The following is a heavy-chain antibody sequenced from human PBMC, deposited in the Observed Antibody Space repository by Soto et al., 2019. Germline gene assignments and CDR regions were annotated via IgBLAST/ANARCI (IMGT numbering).Heavy chain of an antibody. J-gene: IGHJ6*02. V-gene: IGHV3-30*18. CDR2: ISYDGTNK. D-gene: IGHD6-13*01. CDR3: AKGPAAYSSSGGGMDV. Sequence: GGSLRLSCAASGLTFSSYGMHWVRQAPGKGLEWVAVISYDGTNKYYADSVKGRFTISRDNSKKTLYLQMNSLRAEDTAVYYCAKGPAAYSSSGGGMDVWGQGTTVTVSS. CDR1: GLTFSSYG.